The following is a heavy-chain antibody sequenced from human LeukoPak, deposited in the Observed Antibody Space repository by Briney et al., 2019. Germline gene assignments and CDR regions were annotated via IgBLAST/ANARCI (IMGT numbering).Heavy chain of an antibody. V-gene: IGHV1-69*06. CDR1: GGTFSSYA. CDR3: AREVRRDGYNRFDY. D-gene: IGHD5-24*01. J-gene: IGHJ4*02. Sequence: SVKVSCKASGGTFSSYAISWVRQAPGQGLEWMGGIIPIFGTANYAQKFQGRVTITADKSTSTAYMELSSLRSEDTAVYYCAREVRRDGYNRFDYWGQGTLVTVSS. CDR2: IIPIFGTA.